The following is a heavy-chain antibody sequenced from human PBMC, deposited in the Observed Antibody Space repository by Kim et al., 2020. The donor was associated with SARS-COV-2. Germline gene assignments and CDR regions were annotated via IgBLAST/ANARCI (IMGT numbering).Heavy chain of an antibody. Sequence: DGDYTSYADSVRGRFTVSRDNAKNPVYLQMSSLRAEDTAIYYCALTGNTAYWGQGTLVTVSS. J-gene: IGHJ4*02. V-gene: IGHV3-74*01. D-gene: IGHD1-7*01. CDR3: ALTGNTAY. CDR2: DGDYT.